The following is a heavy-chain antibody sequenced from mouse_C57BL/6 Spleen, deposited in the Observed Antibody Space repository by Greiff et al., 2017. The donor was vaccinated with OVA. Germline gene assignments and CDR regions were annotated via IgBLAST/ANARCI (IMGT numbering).Heavy chain of an antibody. J-gene: IGHJ2*01. CDR1: GYTFTSYW. CDR3: ARSYYGSSYFDY. D-gene: IGHD1-1*01. Sequence: QVQLQQPGAELVKPGASVKLSCKASGYTFTSYWMQWVKQRPGQGLEWIGEIDPSDSYTNYNQKFKGKATLTVDTFSSTAYMQLSSLTSEDSAVYYCARSYYGSSYFDYWGQGTTLTVSS. CDR2: IDPSDSYT. V-gene: IGHV1-50*01.